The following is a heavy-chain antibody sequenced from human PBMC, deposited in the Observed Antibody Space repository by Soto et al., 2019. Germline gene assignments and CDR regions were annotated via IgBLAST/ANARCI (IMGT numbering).Heavy chain of an antibody. CDR1: GFTFSTFW. CDR2: IKSDGSGI. Sequence: GGSLRLSCAASGFTFSTFWMHWVRQAPGKGLVWVSHIKSDGSGISYADSVKGRFTISRDNSKNTLYLHMNSLETDDTAVYYCARRMTRAVRPPDFWGQGTLVTVSS. D-gene: IGHD6-6*01. J-gene: IGHJ4*02. V-gene: IGHV3-74*01. CDR3: ARRMTRAVRPPDF.